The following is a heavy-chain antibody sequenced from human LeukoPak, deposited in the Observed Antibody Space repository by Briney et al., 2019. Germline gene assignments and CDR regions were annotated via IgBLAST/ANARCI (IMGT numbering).Heavy chain of an antibody. CDR1: GGSISSSSYY. J-gene: IGHJ3*02. V-gene: IGHV4-39*01. CDR3: ARHKSWWELHAFDI. D-gene: IGHD4-23*01. Sequence: SETLSLTCTVSGGSISSSSYYWGWIRQPPGKGLEWIGSIFYRGSTYYNPSLKSRVTISIDTSKNQFSLKLSSVTAADTAVYYCARHKSWWELHAFDIWGQGTLVTVSS. CDR2: IFYRGST.